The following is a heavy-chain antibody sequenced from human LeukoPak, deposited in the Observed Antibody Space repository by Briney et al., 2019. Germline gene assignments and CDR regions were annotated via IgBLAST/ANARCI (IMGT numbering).Heavy chain of an antibody. D-gene: IGHD4-17*01. CDR3: AKDLGYAAYGYDFDY. V-gene: IGHV3-23*01. J-gene: IGHJ4*02. CDR2: IGAGGTFT. Sequence: GGSLRLSCTASEFTFSSYAMNWVRQAPGKGLEWVSGIGAGGTFTYYADSVKGRFTISRDNSRNTLYLQMNSLRADDTAVYYCAKDLGYAAYGYDFDYWGQGTLVTVSS. CDR1: EFTFSSYA.